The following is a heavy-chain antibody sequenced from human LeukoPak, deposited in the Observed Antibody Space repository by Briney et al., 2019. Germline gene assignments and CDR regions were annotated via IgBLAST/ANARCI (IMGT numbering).Heavy chain of an antibody. J-gene: IGHJ4*02. Sequence: ASVKVSCKASGYTFTSYGISWVRQAPGQGLEWMGWINPNSGGTNYAQKFQGRVTMTRDTSVSIAYMELNRVRSDDTAVYYCARALAAAATHWGQGTLVTVCS. CDR3: ARALAAAATH. CDR1: GYTFTSYG. CDR2: INPNSGGT. V-gene: IGHV1-2*02. D-gene: IGHD6-13*01.